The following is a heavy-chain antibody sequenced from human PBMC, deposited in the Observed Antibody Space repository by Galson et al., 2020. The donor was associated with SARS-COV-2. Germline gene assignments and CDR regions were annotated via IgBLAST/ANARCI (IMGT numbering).Heavy chain of an antibody. Sequence: TGGSLRLSCAASGVTISGYWMHWVRQAPGKGLEWVSCITSDGSTTTYADSVKGRFTISRDNAKNTLYLQMNSLTAEDTAVYYCARGPYYDSSCHPHFDSWGPGTLVTVSS. CDR1: GVTISGYW. D-gene: IGHD3-22*01. J-gene: IGHJ4*02. CDR2: ITSDGSTT. V-gene: IGHV3-74*03. CDR3: ARGPYYDSSCHPHFDS.